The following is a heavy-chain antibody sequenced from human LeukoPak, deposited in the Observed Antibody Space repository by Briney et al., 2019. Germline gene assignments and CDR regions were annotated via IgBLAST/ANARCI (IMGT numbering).Heavy chain of an antibody. CDR3: ARVSWFPGTSYYYMDV. V-gene: IGHV4-61*02. Sequence: PSQTLSLTCTVSGGSISSGSYYWSWIRQPAEKGLEWIGRVYTTGSTNYNPSLKSRVTISLDTSKNQFSLKLSSVTAADTAVYYCARVSWFPGTSYYYMDVWGKGTTVTVSS. CDR2: VYTTGST. CDR1: GGSISSGSYY. D-gene: IGHD1-1*01. J-gene: IGHJ6*03.